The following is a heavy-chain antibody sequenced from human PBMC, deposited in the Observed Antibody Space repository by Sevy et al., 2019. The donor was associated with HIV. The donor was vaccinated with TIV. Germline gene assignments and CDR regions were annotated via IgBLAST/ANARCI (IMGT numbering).Heavy chain of an antibody. V-gene: IGHV3-23*01. CDR2: ISGSGGST. Sequence: GGSLRLSCAASGFTFSNYAMSWVRQAPGKGLEWVSAISGSGGSTYYADSVKGRFTISRDNSKNTLYLQMNSLRAEDKASYYRAKDDGGWEQPYGDAFDIWGQGTMVTVSS. CDR1: GFTFSNYA. CDR3: AKDDGGWEQPYGDAFDI. J-gene: IGHJ3*02. D-gene: IGHD1-26*01.